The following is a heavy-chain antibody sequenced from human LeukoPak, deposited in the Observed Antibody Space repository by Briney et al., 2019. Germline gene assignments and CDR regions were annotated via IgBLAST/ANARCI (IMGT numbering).Heavy chain of an antibody. Sequence: GGSLRLSCAASGFTFTKYWMTWVRQAPGKGLEWVGNIKQDGSGKNYMDSVKGRFTISRDNTKNSVYLQMSSLRAEDTAVYYCASLHHPHFGYWGQGTLVTVSS. J-gene: IGHJ4*02. CDR1: GFTFTKYW. CDR2: IKQDGSGK. D-gene: IGHD1-14*01. V-gene: IGHV3-7*01. CDR3: ASLHHPHFGY.